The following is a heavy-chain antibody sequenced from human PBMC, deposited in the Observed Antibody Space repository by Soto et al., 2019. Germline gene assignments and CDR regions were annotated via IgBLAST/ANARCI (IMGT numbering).Heavy chain of an antibody. Sequence: SLRHSCLASGFTVSSNYMNWVRQAPGKGLEWVSIIYSDGTTSYADSVKGRFTISRDNFKNTLHLQMNSLRAEYTAVYYCAILSNWGQGTLVTVSS. CDR1: GFTVSSNY. J-gene: IGHJ4*02. CDR2: IYSDGTT. D-gene: IGHD6-6*01. V-gene: IGHV3-53*01. CDR3: AILSN.